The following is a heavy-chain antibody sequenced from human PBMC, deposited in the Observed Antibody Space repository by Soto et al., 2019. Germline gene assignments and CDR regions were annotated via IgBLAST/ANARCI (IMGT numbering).Heavy chain of an antibody. Sequence: PSETLSLTCTVSGGSISTYWWTWIRQPPGKGLQWIGFVDYSGYTNQDPSLASRVTISVDTTKNNFSLKLTSVTAADTAVYYCARDPHDPRRFLDVWGQGTTVTVSS. CDR3: ARDPHDPRRFLDV. CDR2: VDYSGYT. J-gene: IGHJ6*02. CDR1: GGSISTYW. V-gene: IGHV4-59*01.